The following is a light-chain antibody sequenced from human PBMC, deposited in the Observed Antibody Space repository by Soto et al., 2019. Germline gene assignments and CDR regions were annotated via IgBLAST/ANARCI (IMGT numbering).Light chain of an antibody. J-gene: IGLJ1*01. CDR3: QSYDSSLSGFYV. CDR2: GNS. CDR1: SSNIGAGYD. V-gene: IGLV1-40*01. Sequence: QSDLTQPPSVNGVPGQRVTISCTGSSSNIGAGYDVHWYQQLPGTAPKLLIYGNSNRPSGVPDRFSGSKSGTSASLAITGLQAEDEADYYCQSYDSSLSGFYVFGTGTKVTVL.